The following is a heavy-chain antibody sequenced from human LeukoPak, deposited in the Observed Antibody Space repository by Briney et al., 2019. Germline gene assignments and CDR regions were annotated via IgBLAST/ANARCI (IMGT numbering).Heavy chain of an antibody. J-gene: IGHJ3*02. CDR3: ARDLCGGDCYSHDAFDI. Sequence: LSETLSLTCTVSGGSISSYYWSWIRQPPGKGLEWIGYIYYSGSTNYNPSLKSRVTISVDTSKNQFSLKLSSVTAADTAVYYCARDLCGGDCYSHDAFDIWGQGTMVTVSP. CDR2: IYYSGST. CDR1: GGSISSYY. D-gene: IGHD2-21*02. V-gene: IGHV4-59*01.